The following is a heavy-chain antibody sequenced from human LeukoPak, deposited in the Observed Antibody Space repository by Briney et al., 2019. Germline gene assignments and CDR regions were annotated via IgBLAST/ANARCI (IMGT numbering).Heavy chain of an antibody. CDR1: GFTFSDYY. V-gene: IGHV3-11*04. Sequence: GGSLRLSCAASGFTFSDYYMSWIRQAPGKGLEWVSYISSSGSTIYYADSVKGRFTISRDNAKNSLYLQMNSLRAEDTAVYYCARVRYYYDSSGSGIIDWGQGTLVTVSP. CDR3: ARVRYYYDSSGSGIID. D-gene: IGHD3-22*01. J-gene: IGHJ4*02. CDR2: ISSSGSTI.